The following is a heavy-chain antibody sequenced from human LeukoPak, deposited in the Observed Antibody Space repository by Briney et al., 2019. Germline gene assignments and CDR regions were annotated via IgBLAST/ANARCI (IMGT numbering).Heavy chain of an antibody. D-gene: IGHD3-9*01. CDR3: ARSLNFNWEVFDY. CDR1: GFTFSTYW. V-gene: IGHV3-7*01. Sequence: PGGSLRLSCAASGFTFSTYWMVWIRQAPGKGLEWVANIKPDGSEKNSVDSVKGRFTISRDNAKNSLYLQMNSLRAEDTAVYYCARSLNFNWEVFDYWGQGTLVTVSS. CDR2: IKPDGSEK. J-gene: IGHJ4*02.